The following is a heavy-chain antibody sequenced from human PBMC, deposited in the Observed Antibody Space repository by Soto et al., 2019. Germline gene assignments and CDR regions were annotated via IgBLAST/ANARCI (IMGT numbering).Heavy chain of an antibody. CDR1: DGSVNSAGYY. J-gene: IGHJ5*02. D-gene: IGHD5-12*01. CDR2: VYYSGST. V-gene: IGHV4-61*08. CDR3: ARPVERRDGYNYDWFDP. Sequence: PSETLSLTCTVSDGSVNSAGYYWSWIRQPPGEGLEWIGYVYYSGSTYYNPSLKSRVTISVDTSKNQFSLKLSSVTAADTAVYYCARPVERRDGYNYDWFDPWGQGTLVTVSS.